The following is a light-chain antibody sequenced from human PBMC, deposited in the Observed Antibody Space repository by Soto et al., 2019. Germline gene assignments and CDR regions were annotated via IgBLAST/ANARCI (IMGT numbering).Light chain of an antibody. J-gene: IGLJ2*01. CDR1: SSDVGGYNY. CDR2: DVS. CDR3: SSSTSSSTLVV. Sequence: QSALTQPASVSGSPGQSITISCTGTSSDVGGYNYVSWYHQHPGNAPKLMIYDVSNRPSGVSNRFSGSKSGNTASLTIAGLQAEDEADYYCSSSTSSSTLVVFGGGTKLIV. V-gene: IGLV2-14*01.